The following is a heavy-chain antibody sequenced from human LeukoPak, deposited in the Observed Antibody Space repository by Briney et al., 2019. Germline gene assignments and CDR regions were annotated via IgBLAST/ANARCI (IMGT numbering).Heavy chain of an antibody. CDR1: GYSFSDYW. Sequence: GESPKTSCKASGYSFSDYWIGWVRQMPGKGLEWMGMIYPDDPDTRYSPSFQGQVTISADKSINTAFLQWSSLEASDTAMYYCAKSARGYCSSSSCFGYYGMDVWGQGTTVTVSS. D-gene: IGHD2-2*01. V-gene: IGHV5-51*01. CDR3: AKSARGYCSSSSCFGYYGMDV. CDR2: IYPDDPDT. J-gene: IGHJ6*02.